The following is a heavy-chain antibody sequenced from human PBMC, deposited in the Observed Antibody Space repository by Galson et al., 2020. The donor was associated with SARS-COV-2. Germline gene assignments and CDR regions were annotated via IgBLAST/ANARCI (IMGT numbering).Heavy chain of an antibody. D-gene: IGHD1-1*01. CDR1: GGSLDGNY. V-gene: IGHV4-34*01. CDR3: ARKGWKVFYYYYGMDV. Sequence: SETLSLTCAVYGGSLDGNYWSWIRQPPGKGLEWIGEINHSGSTNYNPSLKSRVTISVDTSKNQFSLKVSSVIAADTAVYYCARKGWKVFYYYYGMDVWGQGTTVTVSS. CDR2: INHSGST. J-gene: IGHJ6*02.